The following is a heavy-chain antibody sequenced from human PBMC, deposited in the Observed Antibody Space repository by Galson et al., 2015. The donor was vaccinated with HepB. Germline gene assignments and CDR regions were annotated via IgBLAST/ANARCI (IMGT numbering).Heavy chain of an antibody. Sequence: SLRLSCAASGFSFSVYGMHWVRQAPGKGLEGVAVIWHDGRIQYYADSVKGRFTISRDIATNTLSLQMNSLRVDDTAVYYCARGQMRAMDVWGQGTTVTVSS. J-gene: IGHJ6*02. CDR3: ARGQMRAMDV. V-gene: IGHV3-33*01. CDR1: GFSFSVYG. CDR2: IWHDGRIQ.